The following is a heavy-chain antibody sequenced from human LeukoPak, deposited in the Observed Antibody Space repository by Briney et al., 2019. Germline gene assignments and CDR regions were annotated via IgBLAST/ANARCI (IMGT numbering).Heavy chain of an antibody. CDR1: GFTFGAYA. Sequence: GGSLRLSCAASGFTFGAYAMHWVRQSPGKGLEWVALISYDGNNEWYADSVKGRFTVSRDNSKNTLYLQMNSLRAEDTAVYYCARLSSSWYGGYYFDYWGQGTLVTVSS. V-gene: IGHV3-30*04. CDR2: ISYDGNNE. J-gene: IGHJ4*02. CDR3: ARLSSSWYGGYYFDY. D-gene: IGHD6-13*01.